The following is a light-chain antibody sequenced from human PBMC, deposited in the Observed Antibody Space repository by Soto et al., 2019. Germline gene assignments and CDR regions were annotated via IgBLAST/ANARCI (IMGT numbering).Light chain of an antibody. J-gene: IGKJ1*01. CDR2: GTS. CDR3: QQYGSST. Sequence: EIVLTQSPGTLSVSPGERVTLSCRASQTISSDYLAWYQQKPGQAPSLLIYGTSSRATGIPDRFSGSGSGTDFTLTISSLEPEDSAIYYCQQYGSSTFGQGTKVEIK. V-gene: IGKV3-20*01. CDR1: QTISSDY.